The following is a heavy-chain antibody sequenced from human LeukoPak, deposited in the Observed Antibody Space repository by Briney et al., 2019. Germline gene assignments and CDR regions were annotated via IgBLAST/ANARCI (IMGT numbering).Heavy chain of an antibody. CDR2: ISSSGSTI. CDR1: GFTFSSYE. Sequence: RGSLRLSCAASGFTFSSYEMNWVRQAPGKGLEWVSYISSSGSTIYYADSVKGRFTISRDNAKNSLYLQMNSLRAEDTAVYYCARDLLYDSSGIFDYWGQGTLVTVSS. V-gene: IGHV3-48*03. J-gene: IGHJ4*02. D-gene: IGHD3-22*01. CDR3: ARDLLYDSSGIFDY.